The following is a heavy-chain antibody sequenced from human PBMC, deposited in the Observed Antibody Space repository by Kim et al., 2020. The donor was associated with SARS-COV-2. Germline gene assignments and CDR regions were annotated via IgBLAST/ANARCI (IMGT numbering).Heavy chain of an antibody. V-gene: IGHV3-23*01. D-gene: IGHD5-12*01. CDR1: GFTFNSHD. Sequence: GGSLRLSCAASGFTFNSHDMCWFRQAPEKGLEWISYIAPSGATFYADSVKGRFTISGDTSKNTVSLQMNSLRAEYTAVYYCARGHVADWGQGTLVTVSS. CDR2: IAPSGAT. CDR3: ARGHVAD. J-gene: IGHJ4*02.